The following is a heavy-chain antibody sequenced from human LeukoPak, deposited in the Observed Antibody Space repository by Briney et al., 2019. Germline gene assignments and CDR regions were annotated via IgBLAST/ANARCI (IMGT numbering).Heavy chain of an antibody. Sequence: GGSLRLSCTTSGFSFRNYWMGWVRQAPGKGLEWVANIKQDGGQIYYLESVKGRFTVSRDNAKNSLYLQMNSLRAEDTAVYYCARLGARQMLEYWGQGTLVTVSS. CDR3: ARLGARQMLEY. CDR1: GFSFRNYW. J-gene: IGHJ4*02. D-gene: IGHD4-17*01. V-gene: IGHV3-7*01. CDR2: IKQDGGQI.